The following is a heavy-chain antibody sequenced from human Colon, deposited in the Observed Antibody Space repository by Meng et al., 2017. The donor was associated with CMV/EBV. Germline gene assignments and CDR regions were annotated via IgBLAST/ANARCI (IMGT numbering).Heavy chain of an antibody. D-gene: IGHD2-2*02. CDR2: INHSGST. J-gene: IGHJ5*02. CDR3: ARGGYCSSTSCYSSWCDP. CDR1: GGSFSGYY. Sequence: GSLRLSCAVYGGSFSGYYWSWIRQPPGKGLEWIGEINHSGSTNCNPSLKSRVTISLDTSKNQFSLKLSSVTAADTAVYYCARGGYCSSTSCYSSWCDPWGQGTLVTVSS. V-gene: IGHV4-34*01.